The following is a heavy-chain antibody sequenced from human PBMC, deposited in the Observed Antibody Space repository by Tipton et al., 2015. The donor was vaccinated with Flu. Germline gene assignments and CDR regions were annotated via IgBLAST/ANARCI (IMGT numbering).Heavy chain of an antibody. CDR3: ARRGAAGKLDY. Sequence: LRLSCTVSGGSISSSSYYWGWIRQPPGKGLEWIGSIYYSGSTYYNPSLKSRVTISVDTSKNQFSLKLSSVTAADTAVYYCARRGAAGKLDYWGQGTLVTVSS. J-gene: IGHJ4*02. CDR2: IYYSGST. CDR1: GGSISSSSYY. D-gene: IGHD6-13*01. V-gene: IGHV4-39*01.